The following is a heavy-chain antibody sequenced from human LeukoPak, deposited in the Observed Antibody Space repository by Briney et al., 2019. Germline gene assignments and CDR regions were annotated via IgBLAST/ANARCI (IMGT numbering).Heavy chain of an antibody. V-gene: IGHV4-4*02. D-gene: IGHD6-19*01. CDR1: GGSISSSNW. Sequence: SETLSLTWVVSGGSISSSNWWSWVRQPPEKGLEWIGEIYHSGSTNYNPSLKSRVTISVDKSKNQFSLKLSSVTAADTAVYYCARYDVGWYYFDYWGQGTLVTVSS. CDR3: ARYDVGWYYFDY. CDR2: IYHSGST. J-gene: IGHJ4*02.